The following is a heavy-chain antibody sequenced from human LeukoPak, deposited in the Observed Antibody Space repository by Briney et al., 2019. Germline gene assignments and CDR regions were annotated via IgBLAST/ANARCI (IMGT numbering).Heavy chain of an antibody. CDR1: GFTFSTYA. D-gene: IGHD6-19*01. CDR2: ISGSGGST. V-gene: IGHV3-23*01. J-gene: IGHJ4*02. Sequence: PGGSLRLSCAASGFTFSTYAMTWVRQAPGKGLEWVSAISGSGGSTDYADSVKGRFTIARDISKNTLYLQMNSLRAEDTAVYYCARDRGGGWYGFDYWGQGTLVTVSS. CDR3: ARDRGGGWYGFDY.